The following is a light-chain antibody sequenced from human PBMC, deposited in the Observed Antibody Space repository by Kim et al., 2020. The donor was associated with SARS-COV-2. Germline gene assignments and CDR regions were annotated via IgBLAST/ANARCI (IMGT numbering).Light chain of an antibody. V-gene: IGLV1-51*01. CDR3: AAWDSSQTAV. J-gene: IGLJ1*01. Sequence: QSALTQPPSVSAAPGQRVTISCSGSSSNIGNTFVSWYQKFPGTAPKVLIYDNDKRPSGIPDRFSASTSGTSATLAITGLQTGDEAEYYCAAWDSSQTAVFGTGTKVTVL. CDR2: DND. CDR1: SSNIGNTF.